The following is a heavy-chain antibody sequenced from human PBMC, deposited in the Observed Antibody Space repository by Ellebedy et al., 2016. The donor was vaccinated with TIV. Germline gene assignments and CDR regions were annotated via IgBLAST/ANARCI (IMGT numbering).Heavy chain of an antibody. D-gene: IGHD1-1*01. Sequence: GESLKISXAASGFPFSVYWMHWVRQAPGKGLEWVSSISGSGGSTYYADSVKGRFTISRDNAKNTLYLQMNSLRAEDTAVYYCARYANWNENAFDIWGQGTMVTVSS. CDR1: GFPFSVYW. CDR3: ARYANWNENAFDI. J-gene: IGHJ3*02. V-gene: IGHV3-74*01. CDR2: ISGSGGST.